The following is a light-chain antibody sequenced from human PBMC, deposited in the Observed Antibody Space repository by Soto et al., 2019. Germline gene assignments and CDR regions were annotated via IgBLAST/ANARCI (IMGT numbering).Light chain of an antibody. V-gene: IGKV3-15*01. Sequence: EIVMTQSPATLSVSPGASATLSCRASQSVSSNLAWHQQKPGQAPRILMYDASTRATGIPARFSGSGSGTEFTLTISSLQSEDFAVYYCQKYHNWPITFGKGTRLEIK. J-gene: IGKJ5*01. CDR3: QKYHNWPIT. CDR1: QSVSSN. CDR2: DAS.